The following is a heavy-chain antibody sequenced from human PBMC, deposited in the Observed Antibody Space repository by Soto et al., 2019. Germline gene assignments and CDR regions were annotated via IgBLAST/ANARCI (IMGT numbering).Heavy chain of an antibody. CDR3: ARETPPLPPYYYDSSGYLPYGMDV. Sequence: GGSLRLSCAASGFTFSSYAMSWVRQAPGKGLEWVSAISGSGGSTYYADSVKGRFTISRDNSKNTLYLQMNSLRAEDTAVYYCARETPPLPPYYYDSSGYLPYGMDVWGQGTTVTVSS. CDR2: ISGSGGST. V-gene: IGHV3-23*01. J-gene: IGHJ6*02. CDR1: GFTFSSYA. D-gene: IGHD3-22*01.